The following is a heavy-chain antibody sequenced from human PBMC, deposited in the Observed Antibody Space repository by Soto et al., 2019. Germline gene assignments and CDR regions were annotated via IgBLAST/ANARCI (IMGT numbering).Heavy chain of an antibody. J-gene: IGHJ3*02. CDR3: VSGTGSGDDAFDI. CDR1: GDSVSSNSAA. Sequence: SQTLSLTCAISGDSVSSNSAAWNWIRQSPSRGLEWLGRTYYRSKWYNDYAVSVKSRITINPDTSKNQFSLQLNSVTPEDMAVYYCVSGTGSGDDAFDIWGQGTMVTVSS. CDR2: TYYRSKWYN. D-gene: IGHD1-7*01. V-gene: IGHV6-1*01.